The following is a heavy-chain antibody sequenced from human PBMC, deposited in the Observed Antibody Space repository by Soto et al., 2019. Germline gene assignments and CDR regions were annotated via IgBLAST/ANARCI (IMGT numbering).Heavy chain of an antibody. CDR3: VKEQLAYYYYYCGMDV. V-gene: IGHV3-64D*06. D-gene: IGHD6-6*01. CDR2: ISSNGGST. CDR1: GFTFSSYA. Sequence: PGGSLRLSCSASGFTFSSYAMHWVRQAPGKGLEYVSAISSNGGSTYYADSVKGRFTISRDNSKNTLYLQMSSLRAEDTAVYYCVKEQLAYYYYYCGMDVWGQGTTVTVSS. J-gene: IGHJ6*02.